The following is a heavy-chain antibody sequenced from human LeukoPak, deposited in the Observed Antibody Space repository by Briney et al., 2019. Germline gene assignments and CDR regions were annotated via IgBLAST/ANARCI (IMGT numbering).Heavy chain of an antibody. J-gene: IGHJ3*02. CDR1: GGSISSHY. CDR2: MYHSGST. V-gene: IGHV4-59*11. CDR3: ARHSAHSSTNDAFDI. Sequence: SETLSLTCTVTGGSISSHYWGWLRQPPGKGLEWIGYMYHSGSTNYNPSLKSRVTISVDTTKNQFSLKLSSVTAADTAVYYCARHSAHSSTNDAFDICGQGTMVTVSS. D-gene: IGHD6-13*01.